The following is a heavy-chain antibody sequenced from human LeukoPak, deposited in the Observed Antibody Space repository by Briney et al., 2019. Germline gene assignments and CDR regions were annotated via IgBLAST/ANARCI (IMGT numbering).Heavy chain of an antibody. Sequence: PSETLSLTCAVYGGSFSGYYWSWIRQPPGKGLEWIGYIYYSGSTNYNPSLKSRVTISVDTSKNQFSLKLSSVTAADTAVYYCARAERIDAFDIWGQGTMVTVSS. J-gene: IGHJ3*02. CDR1: GGSFSGYY. V-gene: IGHV4-59*08. CDR2: IYYSGST. D-gene: IGHD1-14*01. CDR3: ARAERIDAFDI.